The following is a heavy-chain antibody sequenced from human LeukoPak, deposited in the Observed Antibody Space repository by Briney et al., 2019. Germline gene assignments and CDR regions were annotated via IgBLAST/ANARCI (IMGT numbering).Heavy chain of an antibody. D-gene: IGHD2-15*01. J-gene: IGHJ6*02. CDR1: GYTFTSYA. CDR2: INTNTGNP. CDR3: ARNVVEESSSSYYYYYGMDV. V-gene: IGHV7-4-1*02. Sequence: ASVKVSCKASGYTFTSYAMNWVRQAPGQGLEWMGWINTNTGNPTYAQGFTGRLVFSLDTSVSTAYLQISSLKAEDTAVYYCARNVVEESSSSYYYYYGMDVWGQGTTVTVSS.